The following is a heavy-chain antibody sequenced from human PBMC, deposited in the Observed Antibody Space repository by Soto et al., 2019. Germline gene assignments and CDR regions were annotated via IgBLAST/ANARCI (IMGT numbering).Heavy chain of an antibody. CDR1: GGSFSGYY. CDR2: INHSGST. CDR3: ATTLYVFWSVYLHPFDA. D-gene: IGHD3-3*01. V-gene: IGHV4-34*01. J-gene: IGHJ4*02. Sequence: SETLSLTCAVYGGSFSGYYWSWIRQPPGKGLEWIGEINHSGSTNYNPSLKSRVTISVDTSKNQFSLKLSSVTAADTAVYYCATTLYVFWSVYLHPFDAGGREPLVTVPS.